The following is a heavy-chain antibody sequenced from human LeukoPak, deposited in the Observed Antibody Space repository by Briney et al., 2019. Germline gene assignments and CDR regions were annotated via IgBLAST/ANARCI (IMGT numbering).Heavy chain of an antibody. D-gene: IGHD3-10*01. Sequence: SETLSLTCTVSGGSISTYYWSWIRQPPGKGLEYIGYIYYSGSTDYNPSLKSRLTMSVDTSVNQFSLKLSSVTAADTAVYYCARHGVGRGGDFDYWGQGTLVTVSS. V-gene: IGHV4-59*08. J-gene: IGHJ4*02. CDR1: GGSISTYY. CDR2: IYYSGST. CDR3: ARHGVGRGGDFDY.